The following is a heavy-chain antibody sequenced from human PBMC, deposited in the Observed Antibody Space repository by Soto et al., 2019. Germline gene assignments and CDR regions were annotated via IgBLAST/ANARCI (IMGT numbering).Heavy chain of an antibody. CDR1: GGSFSGYY. CDR3: ARVAAGTGYYYYYYGMDV. CDR2: INHSGST. V-gene: IGHV4-34*01. Sequence: SETLSLTCAVYGGSFSGYYWSWIRQPPGKGLEWIGEINHSGSTNYNPSLKSRVTISVDTSKNQFSLKLSSVTAADTAVYYCARVAAGTGYYYYYYGMDVWGQGTTVTVS. D-gene: IGHD6-13*01. J-gene: IGHJ6*02.